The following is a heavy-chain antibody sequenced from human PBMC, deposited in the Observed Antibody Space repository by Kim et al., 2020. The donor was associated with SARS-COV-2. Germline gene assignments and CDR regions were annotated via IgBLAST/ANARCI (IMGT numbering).Heavy chain of an antibody. D-gene: IGHD2-2*01. Sequence: GGSLRLSCAASGFTFSSYSMNWVRQAPGKGLEWVSSISSSSSYIYYADSVKGRFTISRDNAKNSLYLQMNSLRAEDTAVYYCARGRSAQFAIVVVPAGDFDYWGQGTLVTVSS. CDR3: ARGRSAQFAIVVVPAGDFDY. CDR1: GFTFSSYS. CDR2: ISSSSSYI. V-gene: IGHV3-21*01. J-gene: IGHJ4*02.